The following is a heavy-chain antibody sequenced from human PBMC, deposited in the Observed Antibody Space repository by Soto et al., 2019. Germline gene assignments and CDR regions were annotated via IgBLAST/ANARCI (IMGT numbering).Heavy chain of an antibody. J-gene: IGHJ6*02. CDR1: GYTFSSYG. CDR3: ARGSRLFGVVIFQHYGMDV. CDR2: ISGYNGNT. V-gene: IGHV1-18*01. Sequence: QVQLVQSGTEVKKPGASVKVSCKASGYTFSSYGISWVRQAPGQGLEWMGWISGYNGNTKYAQKLQGRVTMTTDTSTSTAYVELRSLRSDDTAVYYCARGSRLFGVVIFQHYGMDVWGQGTTVTVSS. D-gene: IGHD3-3*01.